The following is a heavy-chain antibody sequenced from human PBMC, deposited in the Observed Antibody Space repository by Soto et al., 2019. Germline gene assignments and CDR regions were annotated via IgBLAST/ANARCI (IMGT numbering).Heavy chain of an antibody. CDR3: AREWGNSTSIPVDH. V-gene: IGHV4-39*02. CDR2: IYYSGST. D-gene: IGHD2-2*01. CDR1: GGSISSSSYY. J-gene: IGHJ3*01. Sequence: PSLTCTVSGGSISSSSYYWGWIRQPPGQGLEWIGSIYYSGSTYYNPSLKSRVTISGDTSKNQFSLKLSSVTAADTAVYYCAREWGNSTSIPVDHWGQAPMFSVS.